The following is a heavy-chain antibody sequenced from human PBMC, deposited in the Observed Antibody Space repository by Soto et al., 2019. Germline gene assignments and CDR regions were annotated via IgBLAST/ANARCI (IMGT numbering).Heavy chain of an antibody. Sequence: SVKVSCKASGGTFSSYTISWVRQAPGQGLEWMGGIIPIFGTANYAQKFQGRVTITADESTSTAYMELSSLRSEDTAVYYCASAAGDPKSYYYYGMDVWGQGTTVTVSS. CDR1: GGTFSSYT. CDR3: ASAAGDPKSYYYYGMDV. V-gene: IGHV1-69*13. CDR2: IIPIFGTA. D-gene: IGHD6-13*01. J-gene: IGHJ6*02.